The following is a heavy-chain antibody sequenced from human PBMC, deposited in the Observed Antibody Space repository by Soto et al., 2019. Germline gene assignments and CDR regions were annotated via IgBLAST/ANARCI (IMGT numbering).Heavy chain of an antibody. D-gene: IGHD6-19*01. CDR2: IYYSGRA. CDR3: ARHQEAVADYFDP. Sequence: SETLPLTCTVSGGSISYSSSYWGWIRQPPGKRLEWIGTIYYSGRAYYNPSLKSRVTISVDTSKNQFSLKLTSVTAADTAVYFCARHQEAVADYFDPWGQGTRVTVSS. CDR1: GGSISYSSSY. J-gene: IGHJ5*02. V-gene: IGHV4-39*01.